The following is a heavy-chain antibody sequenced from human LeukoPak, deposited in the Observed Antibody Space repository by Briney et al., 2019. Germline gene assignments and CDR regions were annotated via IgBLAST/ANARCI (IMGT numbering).Heavy chain of an antibody. CDR3: AKGVYSGSYRLSFSH. V-gene: IGHV3-23*01. J-gene: IGHJ4*02. Sequence: GGSLRLSCAASGFTFSSYAMSWVRQAPGNGLEWVSAISGSGGSTYYADSVKGRFTISRDNSKNTLYLQMNSLRAEDTAVYYCAKGVYSGSYRLSFSHWGQGTLVTVSS. D-gene: IGHD1-26*01. CDR2: ISGSGGST. CDR1: GFTFSSYA.